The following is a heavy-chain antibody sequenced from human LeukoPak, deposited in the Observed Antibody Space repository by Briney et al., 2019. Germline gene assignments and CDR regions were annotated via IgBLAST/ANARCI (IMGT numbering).Heavy chain of an antibody. CDR1: GYTFTGYY. J-gene: IGHJ4*02. V-gene: IGHV1-2*06. CDR2: INPNSGGT. D-gene: IGHD3-3*01. Sequence: ASVKVSCKASGYTFTGYYMHWVRQAPGQGLEWMGRINPNSGGTNYAQKFQGRVTMTRDTSISTAYMELSRLRSDDTAVYYCARGGPGYYDFWSGYYRRSLVDYWGQGTLVTVSS. CDR3: ARGGPGYYDFWSGYYRRSLVDY.